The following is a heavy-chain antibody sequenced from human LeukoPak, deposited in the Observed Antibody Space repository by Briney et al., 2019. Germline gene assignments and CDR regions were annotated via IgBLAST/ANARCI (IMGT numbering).Heavy chain of an antibody. J-gene: IGHJ1*01. Sequence: GASVKVSCKASGYTFTGYYMHWVRQAPGQGLEWTGIINPSGGSTSYAQKFQGRVTMTRDMSTSTVYMELSSLRSEDTAVYYCARAGGYYYDSSGPPNFQHWGQGTLVTVSS. CDR1: GYTFTGYY. V-gene: IGHV1-46*01. CDR2: INPSGGST. CDR3: ARAGGYYYDSSGPPNFQH. D-gene: IGHD3-22*01.